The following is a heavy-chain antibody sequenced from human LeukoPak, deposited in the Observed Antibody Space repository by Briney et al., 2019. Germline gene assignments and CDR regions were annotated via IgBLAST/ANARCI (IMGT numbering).Heavy chain of an antibody. J-gene: IGHJ5*02. CDR1: GYTFTSYY. Sequence: ASVKVSCKASGYTFTSYYMHWVRQAPGQGLEWMGIINPSGGSTSYAQKFQGRVTMTRDTSTSTVYMELSSLRSEDTAVYYCARVGDDFWSGNNWFDPWGQGTLVTVSS. CDR3: ARVGDDFWSGNNWFDP. D-gene: IGHD3-3*01. V-gene: IGHV1-46*01. CDR2: INPSGGST.